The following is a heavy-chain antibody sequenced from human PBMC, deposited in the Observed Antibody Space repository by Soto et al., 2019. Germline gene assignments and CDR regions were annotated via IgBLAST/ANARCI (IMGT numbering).Heavy chain of an antibody. D-gene: IGHD4-17*01. CDR3: ARGDYGDYPDGMDV. V-gene: IGHV3-33*01. Sequence: QVQLVESGGGVVQPGRSLRLSCAASGFTFSSYGMHWVRQAPGKGLEWVAVIWYDGSNKYYADPVKGRFTISRDNSKNTLYLQMNSLRAEDTAVYYCARGDYGDYPDGMDVWGQGTTVTVSS. CDR2: IWYDGSNK. J-gene: IGHJ6*02. CDR1: GFTFSSYG.